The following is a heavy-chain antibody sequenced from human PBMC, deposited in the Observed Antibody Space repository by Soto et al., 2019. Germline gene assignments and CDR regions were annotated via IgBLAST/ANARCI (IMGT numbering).Heavy chain of an antibody. CDR3: AKDRATMGLFDS. CDR1: GFTFSNYA. D-gene: IGHD1-26*01. Sequence: EVQLLESGGGLVQPGGSLRLSCAASGFTFSNYAMSWVRQAPGKGLEWISTINHSGGNTYYADSVKGRFTISRDNSKNTLYLQMNSLRAEDTAVYYCAKDRATMGLFDSWGQGTLVTVSS. V-gene: IGHV3-23*01. J-gene: IGHJ4*02. CDR2: INHSGGNT.